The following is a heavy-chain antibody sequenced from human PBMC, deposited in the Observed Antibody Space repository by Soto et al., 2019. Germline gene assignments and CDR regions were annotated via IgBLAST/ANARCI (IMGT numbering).Heavy chain of an antibody. V-gene: IGHV3-23*01. J-gene: IGHJ4*02. CDR2: ISGSGDTT. CDR1: GFTFSGYA. Sequence: QLLESGGDLVQPGGSLRLSCVASGFTFSGYAMSWVRQAPGKGLEWVSTISGSGDTTHYADSVKGRFAISRDNSRNTVFLQMNSLGAEDTAIYYCAKDCVVRGVIITCFDYWGQGTLVTVSS. CDR3: AKDCVVRGVIITCFDY. D-gene: IGHD3-10*01.